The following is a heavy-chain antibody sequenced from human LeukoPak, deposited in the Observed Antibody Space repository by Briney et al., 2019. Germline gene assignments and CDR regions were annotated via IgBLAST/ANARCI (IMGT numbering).Heavy chain of an antibody. V-gene: IGHV1-8*01. J-gene: IGHJ4*02. Sequence: ASVKVSCKASGYTFTSYDINWVRQATGQGLEWMGWMNPNSGNTGYAQKFQGRVTMTRNTSISTVYMELSSLRSEDTAVYYCARGGSTSCEYSDWGQGTLVTVSS. CDR2: MNPNSGNT. CDR3: ARGGSTSCEYSD. CDR1: GYTFTSYD. D-gene: IGHD2-2*01.